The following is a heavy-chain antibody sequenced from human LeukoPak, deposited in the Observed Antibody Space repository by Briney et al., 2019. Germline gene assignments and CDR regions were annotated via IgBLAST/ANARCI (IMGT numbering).Heavy chain of an antibody. CDR2: ISGSGGST. V-gene: IGHV3-23*01. CDR3: AKVRDYDSSGYSDY. D-gene: IGHD3-22*01. J-gene: IGHJ4*02. CDR1: GLTFSSHW. Sequence: GGSLRLSCAASGLTFSSHWMHWVRQAPGKGLEWVSAISGSGGSTYYADSVKGRFTISRDNSKNTLYLQMNSLRAEDTAVYYCAKVRDYDSSGYSDYWGQGNLVTVAS.